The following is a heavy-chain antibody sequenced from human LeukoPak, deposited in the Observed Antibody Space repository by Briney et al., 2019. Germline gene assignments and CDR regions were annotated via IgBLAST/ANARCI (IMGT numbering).Heavy chain of an antibody. J-gene: IGHJ6*03. CDR1: GFTFSSYS. Sequence: SGGSLRLSCAASGFTFSSYSTNWVRQAPGKGLGWVSSISSSSSYIYYADSVKGRFTISRDNAKNSLYLQMNSLRAEDTAVYYCASAGDYYYYYMDVWGKGTTVTVSS. CDR2: ISSSSSYI. D-gene: IGHD3-10*01. V-gene: IGHV3-21*01. CDR3: ASAGDYYYYYMDV.